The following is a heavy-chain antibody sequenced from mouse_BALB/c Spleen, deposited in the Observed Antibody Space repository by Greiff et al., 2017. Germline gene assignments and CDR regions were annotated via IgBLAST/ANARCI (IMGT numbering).Heavy chain of an antibody. CDR1: GYAFSSYW. CDR3: ANYYGSSYWFAY. J-gene: IGHJ3*01. V-gene: IGHV1-80*01. D-gene: IGHD1-1*01. Sequence: VQLQQSGAELVRPGSSVKISCKASGYAFSSYWMNWVKQRPGQGLEWIGQIYPGDGDTNYNGKFKGKATLTADKSSSTAYMQLSSLTSEDSAVYFCANYYGSSYWFAYWGQGTLVTVSA. CDR2: IYPGDGDT.